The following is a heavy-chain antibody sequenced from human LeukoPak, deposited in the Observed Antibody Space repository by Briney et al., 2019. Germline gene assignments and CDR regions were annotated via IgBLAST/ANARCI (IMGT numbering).Heavy chain of an antibody. J-gene: IGHJ4*02. CDR3: GRVSESLVNGGVSWSFDN. Sequence: PGGSLRLSCAASGFTFSSYWMSWVRQAPGKGLEWVANIKQDGSEKYYVDSVKGRFTISRDNAKNSLYLQMNSLRAEDTAVYYRGRVSESLVNGGVSWSFDNWGQGTLVTVS. D-gene: IGHD2-15*01. CDR2: IKQDGSEK. V-gene: IGHV3-7*03. CDR1: GFTFSSYW.